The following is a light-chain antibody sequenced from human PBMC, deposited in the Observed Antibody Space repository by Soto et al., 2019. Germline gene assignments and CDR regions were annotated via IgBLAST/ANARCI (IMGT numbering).Light chain of an antibody. V-gene: IGKV1-5*01. CDR2: DAS. Sequence: DIQLTQSPSTLSASVGEGVTVTCRAIQSVINWLAWYQQKPGKAPKLLVYDASTLQSGVASRFSGSGSGTEFTLIISGLQPDDSATYYCQQYTNTNNPWMFGQGTKVDIK. CDR1: QSVINW. CDR3: QQYTNTNNPWM. J-gene: IGKJ1*01.